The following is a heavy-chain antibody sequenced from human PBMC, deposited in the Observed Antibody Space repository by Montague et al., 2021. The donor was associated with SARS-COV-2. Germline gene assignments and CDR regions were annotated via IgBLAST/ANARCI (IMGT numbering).Heavy chain of an antibody. V-gene: IGHV4-59*01. CDR3: ARGQRGFPF. CDR1: RVHGSLL. D-gene: IGHD5-12*01. J-gene: IGHJ4*02. CDR2: IFYSGTT. Sequence: SETLSHLQCLWRVHGSLLLELDPAAPGQEPETIGYIFYSGTTGYNPSLRSRVSISIDMSNYQFSLQLTSLTSADTAVYYCARGQRGFPFWGQGKLVTVSS.